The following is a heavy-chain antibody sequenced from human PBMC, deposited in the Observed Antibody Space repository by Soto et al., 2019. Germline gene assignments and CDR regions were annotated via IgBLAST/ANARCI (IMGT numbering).Heavy chain of an antibody. CDR3: ARQAPWSSSWYDGFAFDI. J-gene: IGHJ3*02. D-gene: IGHD6-13*01. CDR1: GGSISSSSYY. CDR2: IYYSGST. V-gene: IGHV4-39*01. Sequence: PSETLSLTCTASGGSISSSSYYWGWIRQPPGKGLEWIGSIYYSGSTYYNPSLKSRVTISVDTSKNQFSLKLSSVTAADTAVYYCARQAPWSSSWYDGFAFDIWGQGTMVTVSS.